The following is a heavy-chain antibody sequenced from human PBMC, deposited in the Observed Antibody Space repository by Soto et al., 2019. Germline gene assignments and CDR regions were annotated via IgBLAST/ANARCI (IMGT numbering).Heavy chain of an antibody. J-gene: IGHJ6*02. CDR3: SIHGHDILTGYYYYYGMGF. Sequence: SETLSLTCTVSGGSISSSSYYWGWLRQPPGKGLERIGSNYYSGSTYYKKSLKSRATISVDTSKNQFSLKLSSVAAADTAVYFCSIHGHDILTGYYYYYGMGFWGQGTTVTVSS. CDR2: NYYSGST. CDR1: GGSISSSSYY. D-gene: IGHD3-9*01. V-gene: IGHV4-39*01.